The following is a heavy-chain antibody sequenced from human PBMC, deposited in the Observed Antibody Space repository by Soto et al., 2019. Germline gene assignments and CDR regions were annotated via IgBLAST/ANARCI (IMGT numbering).Heavy chain of an antibody. J-gene: IGHJ5*02. D-gene: IGHD5-12*01. V-gene: IGHV4-4*02. CDR3: ARCLHRPKWVRFDA. CDR1: GVSISRSNW. CDR2: LYPSGGT. Sequence: PSETLSLTCTVSGVSISRSNWWTWVRQAPGKGLEWIGELYPSGGTTYNPSLQNRVTISVDYSKNHLSLPLTSVTAADTAVYYCARCLHRPKWVRFDAGGEGALVSVSA.